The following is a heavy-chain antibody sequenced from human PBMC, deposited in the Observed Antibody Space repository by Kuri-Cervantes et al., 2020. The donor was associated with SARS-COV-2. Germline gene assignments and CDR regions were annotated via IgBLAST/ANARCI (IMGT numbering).Heavy chain of an antibody. Sequence: GESLKISCETSGFSFTDYYVSWIRQIPGGGLEWLSFISGSSSFTSSADSVKGRFTISKDNAKTSVYLQMTSLRAEDTALYYCAIDKGRGAFDHWGQGTLVTVSS. J-gene: IGHJ4*02. CDR2: ISGSSSFT. D-gene: IGHD6-25*01. V-gene: IGHV3-11*06. CDR1: GFSFTDYY. CDR3: AIDKGRGAFDH.